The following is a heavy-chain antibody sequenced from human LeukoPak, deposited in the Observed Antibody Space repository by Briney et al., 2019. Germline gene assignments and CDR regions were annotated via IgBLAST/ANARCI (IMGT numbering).Heavy chain of an antibody. D-gene: IGHD6-13*01. CDR2: ISAYNGNT. V-gene: IGHV1-18*04. CDR3: AREPSERIIAAAGPYYYYYGMDV. CDR1: GYTFITND. J-gene: IGHJ6*02. Sequence: GASVKVSCKASGYTFITNDISWVRQAPGQGLEWMGWISAYNGNTNYAQKLQGRVTMTRDTSISTAYMELSRLRSDDTAVYYCAREPSERIIAAAGPYYYYYGMDVWGQGTTVTVSS.